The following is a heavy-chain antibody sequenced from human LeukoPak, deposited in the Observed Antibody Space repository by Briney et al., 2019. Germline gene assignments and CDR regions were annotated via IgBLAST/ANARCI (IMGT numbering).Heavy chain of an antibody. V-gene: IGHV3-53*01. CDR3: ARGHRMGNGWADY. J-gene: IGHJ4*02. Sequence: GGSLRLSCAASGFTVSTNYVSWVRQAPGKGLEWVSVIYRSGSTYYADSVKGRFTISRDNSKNTLYLQMNRLRAEDTAIYYCARGHRMGNGWADYWGRGTQVTVSS. D-gene: IGHD6-19*01. CDR2: IYRSGST. CDR1: GFTVSTNY.